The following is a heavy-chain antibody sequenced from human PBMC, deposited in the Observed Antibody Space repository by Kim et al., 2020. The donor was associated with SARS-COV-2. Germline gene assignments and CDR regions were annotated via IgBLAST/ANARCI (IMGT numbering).Heavy chain of an antibody. J-gene: IGHJ4*02. CDR3: ARAEFDHGDYAKY. CDR2: ISGYGRNI. CDR1: GFTFSDYS. V-gene: IGHV3-48*02. D-gene: IGHD4-17*01. Sequence: GGSLRLSCAASGFTFSDYSMNWVRQAPGKGLEWVSYISGYGRNIYYSDSVKGRFTVSRDNFKNSLYLQMNSLRDEDTAVYYCARAEFDHGDYAKYWGQGTLITVSS.